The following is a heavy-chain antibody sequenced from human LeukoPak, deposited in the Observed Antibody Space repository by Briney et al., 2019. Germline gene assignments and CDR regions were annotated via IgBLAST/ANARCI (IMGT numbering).Heavy chain of an antibody. Sequence: PSETLSLTCAVYGGSFSGYYWIWIRQPPGKGLEWIGEINHSGSTNYNPSLKSRVTISVDTSNKQFSLRLSFVTAADTAVYYCARATYCYGSGSYWFDPWGRGTLVTVSS. D-gene: IGHD3-10*01. J-gene: IGHJ5*02. CDR1: GGSFSGYY. CDR3: ARATYCYGSGSYWFDP. CDR2: INHSGST. V-gene: IGHV4-34*01.